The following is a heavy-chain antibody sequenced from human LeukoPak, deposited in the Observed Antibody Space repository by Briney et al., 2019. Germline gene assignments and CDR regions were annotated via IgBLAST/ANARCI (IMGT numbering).Heavy chain of an antibody. Sequence: SEALSLTCTVSGGSISSYYWNWIRQPAGKGLEWIGRIYTTGSTNYNPSLKSRVTMSVDTSKRQFSLKLSSVTAADTAMYYCARTLYYGDFADDAFDIWGQGTMVTVSS. CDR3: ARTLYYGDFADDAFDI. D-gene: IGHD4-17*01. CDR2: IYTTGST. J-gene: IGHJ3*02. CDR1: GGSISSYY. V-gene: IGHV4-4*07.